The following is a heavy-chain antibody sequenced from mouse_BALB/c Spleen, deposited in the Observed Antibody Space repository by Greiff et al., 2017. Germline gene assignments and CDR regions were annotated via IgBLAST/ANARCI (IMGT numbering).Heavy chain of an antibody. D-gene: IGHD1-1*01. CDR3: ARLRYFDY. Sequence: EVQRVESGGGLVKPGGSLKLSCAASGFTFSSYAMSWVRQTPEKRLEWVASISSGGSTYYPDSVKGRFTISRDNARNILYLQMSSLRSEDTAMYYCARLRYFDYWGQGTTLTVSS. CDR1: GFTFSSYA. J-gene: IGHJ2*01. V-gene: IGHV5-6-5*01. CDR2: ISSGGST.